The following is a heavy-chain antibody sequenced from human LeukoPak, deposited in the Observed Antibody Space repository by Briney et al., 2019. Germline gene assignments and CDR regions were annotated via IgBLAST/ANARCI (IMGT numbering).Heavy chain of an antibody. D-gene: IGHD3-22*01. CDR3: ARFSYDSSGYYGSNY. CDR1: GGSISSGSYY. CDR2: IYTSGST. V-gene: IGHV4-61*02. J-gene: IGHJ4*02. Sequence: PSQTLSLTCTVSGGSISSGSYYWSWIRQPAGKGLEWIGRIYTSGSTNYNPSLKSRVTISVDTSKNQFSLKLSSVTAADTAVYYCARFSYDSSGYYGSNYWGQGTLVTVSS.